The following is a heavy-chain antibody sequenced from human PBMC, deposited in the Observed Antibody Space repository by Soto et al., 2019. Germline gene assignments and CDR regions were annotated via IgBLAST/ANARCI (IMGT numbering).Heavy chain of an antibody. CDR2: ISGSGGST. Sequence: VGSLRLSCAASGFTFSNYALTWVRQAPGKGLEWVSAISGSGGSTYYADSVKGRFTISRDSSKNTLYLRMNSLRAEDTAVYYCAKDGSHSSGYYYSSADPPYFDYWGQGTLVTVSS. CDR1: GFTFSNYA. J-gene: IGHJ4*02. CDR3: AKDGSHSSGYYYSSADPPYFDY. V-gene: IGHV3-23*01. D-gene: IGHD3-22*01.